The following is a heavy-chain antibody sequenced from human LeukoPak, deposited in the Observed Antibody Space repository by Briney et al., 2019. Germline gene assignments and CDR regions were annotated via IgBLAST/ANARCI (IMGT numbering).Heavy chain of an antibody. D-gene: IGHD1-26*01. CDR3: ARDRVRGSSNPYFDY. Sequence: DPSETLSLTCVVSGGSLSTHHWSWIRQSPGRGLEWIGYISDSGSTNYNPSLKSRVTISVDTSKNQFSLMLSSVTAADTAVYYCARDRVRGSSNPYFDYWGQGTLVTVSS. CDR2: ISDSGST. CDR1: GGSLSTHH. J-gene: IGHJ4*02. V-gene: IGHV4-59*11.